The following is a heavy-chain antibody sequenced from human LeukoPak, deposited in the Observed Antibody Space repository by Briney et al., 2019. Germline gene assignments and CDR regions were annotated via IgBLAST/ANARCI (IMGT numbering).Heavy chain of an antibody. CDR1: GFTFSSYG. V-gene: IGHV3-30*02. D-gene: IGHD3-10*01. J-gene: IGHJ4*02. CDR3: ANLPIRGSGSYYTDY. Sequence: GGSLGLSCAASGFTFSSYGMHWVRQAPGKGLEWVAFIRYDGSDKYYADSVKGRFTISGDNSKNTLYLQMNSLRAEDTAAYYCANLPIRGSGSYYTDYWGQGTLVTVSS. CDR2: IRYDGSDK.